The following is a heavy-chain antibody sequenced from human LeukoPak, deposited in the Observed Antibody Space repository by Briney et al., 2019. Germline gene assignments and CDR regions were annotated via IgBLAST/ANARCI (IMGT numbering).Heavy chain of an antibody. D-gene: IGHD1-26*01. CDR3: ATHTFIAMGPMYFDF. J-gene: IGHJ4*02. CDR2: IDPEDGET. Sequence: GASVKVSCKVSGDTLSELSMHWVRQAPGKGLEWMGGIDPEDGETVYAQKFQGRVTMNEDTSTDTAYMELSSLRSEDTATYYCATHTFIAMGPMYFDFWGQGTLVTVSS. CDR1: GDTLSELS. V-gene: IGHV1-24*01.